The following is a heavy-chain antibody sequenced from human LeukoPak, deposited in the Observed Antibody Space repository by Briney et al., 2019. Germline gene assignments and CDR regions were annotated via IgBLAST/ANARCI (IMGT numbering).Heavy chain of an antibody. Sequence: SETLSLTCTVSGGSISSYYWSWIRQPPGKGLEWIGYIYYSGGTNYNPSLKSRVTISVDTSKNQFSLKLSSVTAADTAVYYCARLVLKDWFDPWGQGTLVTVSS. V-gene: IGHV4-59*08. J-gene: IGHJ5*02. CDR1: GGSISSYY. CDR2: IYYSGGT. CDR3: ARLVLKDWFDP.